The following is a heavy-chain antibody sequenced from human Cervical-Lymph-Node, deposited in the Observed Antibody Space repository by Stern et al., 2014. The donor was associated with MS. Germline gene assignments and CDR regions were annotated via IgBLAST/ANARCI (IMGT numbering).Heavy chain of an antibody. D-gene: IGHD1-26*01. CDR3: AREPVGVGATAP. J-gene: IGHJ5*02. CDR1: GVTFSSYS. CDR2: ISSNSSYI. Sequence: MQLVESGGGLVKPGGSLSLSCAASGVTFSSYSMNWVGQPPGEGLEWGSSISSNSSYIYYAQSVQGRFTISRDNAKNSLYLQMNSLRAEDAAVYYCAREPVGVGATAPWGQGTLVTVSS. V-gene: IGHV3-21*01.